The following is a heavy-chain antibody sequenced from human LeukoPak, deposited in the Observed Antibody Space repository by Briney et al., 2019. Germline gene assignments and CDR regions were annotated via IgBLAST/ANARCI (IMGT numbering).Heavy chain of an antibody. J-gene: IGHJ3*02. CDR1: GGSISNYY. CDR3: ARSGIGDDPFDI. CDR2: IYYSGSI. V-gene: IGHV4-59*12. D-gene: IGHD3-10*01. Sequence: SETLSLTCIVSGGSISNYYWSWIRQPPGKGLEWIGYIYYSGSINYNPSLKSRVTISVDTSKNQFSLKLTSVTAADTAVYYCARSGIGDDPFDIWGQGTMVTVSS.